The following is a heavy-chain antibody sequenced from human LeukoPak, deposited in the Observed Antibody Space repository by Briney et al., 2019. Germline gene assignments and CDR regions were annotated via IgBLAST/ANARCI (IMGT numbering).Heavy chain of an antibody. CDR2: IYYSGST. D-gene: IGHD3-22*01. V-gene: IGHV4-59*01. Sequence: PSETLSLTCTVSGGSISSYYWSWIRQPPGKGLEWIGYIYYSGSTNYNPSLKSRVTISVDTSKNQFSLKLSSVTAADTAVYYCARGNYYDSSGYYYYYYYYMDVWGKGTTVTISS. J-gene: IGHJ6*03. CDR3: ARGNYYDSSGYYYYYYYYMDV. CDR1: GGSISSYY.